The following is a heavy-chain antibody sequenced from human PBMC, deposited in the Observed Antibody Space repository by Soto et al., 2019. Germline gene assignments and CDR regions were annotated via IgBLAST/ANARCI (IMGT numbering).Heavy chain of an antibody. CDR1: EFTFRSYW. Sequence: GGSLRRSWAASEFTFRSYWMNWVRQSPGKGLVWVSRISGDGRSTTYADSVGGRFTISRDNAKNTVYLQIDSLRAEDTDVYYCASSLPGTYGAFDLWGHGTIVTASS. CDR3: ASSLPGTYGAFDL. D-gene: IGHD1-7*01. V-gene: IGHV3-74*01. J-gene: IGHJ3*01. CDR2: ISGDGRST.